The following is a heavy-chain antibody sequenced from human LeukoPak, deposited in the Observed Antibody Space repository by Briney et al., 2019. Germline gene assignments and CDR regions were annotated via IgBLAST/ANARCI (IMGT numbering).Heavy chain of an antibody. CDR2: INPDSGDT. J-gene: IGHJ6*02. V-gene: IGHV1-2*02. D-gene: IGHD3-9*01. CDR1: EYTFSVYH. Sequence: GASVKVSCKASEYTFSVYHIHWVRQAPGQGLEWMAWINPDSGDTNYAQKFQGRVTMTRDTSISTAYMEVSSLRSDDTAVYYCASRHGNYDILTGLPGYYYGMDVWGQGTTVTVSS. CDR3: ASRHGNYDILTGLPGYYYGMDV.